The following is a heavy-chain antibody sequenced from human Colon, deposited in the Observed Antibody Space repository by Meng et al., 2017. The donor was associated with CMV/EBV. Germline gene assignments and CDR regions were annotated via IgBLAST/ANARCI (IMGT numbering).Heavy chain of an antibody. V-gene: IGHV3-15*07. CDR3: TSGNGKSDCDY. CDR2: NQTIDEGGTT. CDR1: GLTLPNSW. Sequence: AASGLTLPNSWMNWVRQAPGKGLGWVGRNQTIDEGGTTDYIAPVKGTFTISRDDSENTVYLQMNSLKTEDTAVYYCTSGNGKSDCDYWGQGTLVTVSS. J-gene: IGHJ4*02.